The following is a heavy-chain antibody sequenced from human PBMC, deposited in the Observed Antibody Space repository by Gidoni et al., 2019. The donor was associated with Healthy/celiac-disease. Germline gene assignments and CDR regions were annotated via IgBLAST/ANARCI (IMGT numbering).Heavy chain of an antibody. CDR3: ARWWGGSSSLYYYAMDV. J-gene: IGHJ6*02. D-gene: IGHD6-13*01. CDR1: GYTFTSYA. CDR2: INAGNGNT. Sequence: QVQLVQSGAEVKKPGASVKVSCKASGYTFTSYAMHWAPPAPGHRLEWMGWINAGNGNTKYSQKFQGRVTITRDTSASIAYMELSSLRSEDTAVYYCARWWGGSSSLYYYAMDVWGQGTTVTVSS. V-gene: IGHV1-3*01.